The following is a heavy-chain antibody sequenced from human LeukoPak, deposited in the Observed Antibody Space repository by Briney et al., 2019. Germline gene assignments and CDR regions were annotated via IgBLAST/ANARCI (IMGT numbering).Heavy chain of an antibody. CDR3: ARFPLSVVRGVPGWFDP. V-gene: IGHV4-59*01. D-gene: IGHD3-10*01. Sequence: PSETLSLTCTVSGGSISSYYWSWIGQPPGKGLEWIWYIYYSGSTNYNPSLKSRVTISVDTSKNQSSLKLSSVTAADTAVYYCARFPLSVVRGVPGWFDPWGQGTLVTVSS. CDR1: GGSISSYY. J-gene: IGHJ5*02. CDR2: IYYSGST.